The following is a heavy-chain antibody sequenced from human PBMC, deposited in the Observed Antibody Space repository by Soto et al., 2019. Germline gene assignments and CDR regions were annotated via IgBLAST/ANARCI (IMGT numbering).Heavy chain of an antibody. CDR3: TTLGYCSGGSCYWVHYYYGMDV. CDR1: GFTFSNAW. D-gene: IGHD2-15*01. J-gene: IGHJ6*02. CDR2: IKSKTDGGTT. Sequence: PGGSLRLSCAASGFTFSNAWMNWVRQAPGKGLEWVGRIKSKTDGGTTDYAAPVKGRFTISRDDSKNTLYLQMNSLKTEDTAVYYCTTLGYCSGGSCYWVHYYYGMDVWGQGTTVTVSS. V-gene: IGHV3-15*07.